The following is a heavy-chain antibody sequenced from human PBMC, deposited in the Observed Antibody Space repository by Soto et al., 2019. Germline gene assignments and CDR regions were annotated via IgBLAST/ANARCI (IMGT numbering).Heavy chain of an antibody. D-gene: IGHD6-13*01. J-gene: IGHJ6*02. V-gene: IGHV4-4*02. CDR1: GGSISSSNW. Sequence: SETLSLTCAVSGGSISSSNWWSWVRQPPGKGLEWIGEIYHSGSTNYNPSLKSRVTISVDKSKNQFSLKLSSVTAADTAVYYCASTSSWYGYYYGMDVWGQGTTVTVSS. CDR2: IYHSGST. CDR3: ASTSSWYGYYYGMDV.